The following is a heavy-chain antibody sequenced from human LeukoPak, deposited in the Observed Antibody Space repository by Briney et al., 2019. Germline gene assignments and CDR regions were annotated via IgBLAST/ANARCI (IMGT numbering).Heavy chain of an antibody. CDR1: GYTFTGYY. J-gene: IGHJ4*02. D-gene: IGHD2-15*01. CDR2: INPNSGGT. CDR3: AGAHCSGGSCYLDY. V-gene: IGHV1-2*02. Sequence: ASVKVSCKASGYTFTGYYMHWVRQAPGQGLEWMGWINPNSGGTNYAQEFQGRVTMTRDTSISTAYMELSRLRSDDTAVYYCAGAHCSGGSCYLDYWGRGTLVTVSS.